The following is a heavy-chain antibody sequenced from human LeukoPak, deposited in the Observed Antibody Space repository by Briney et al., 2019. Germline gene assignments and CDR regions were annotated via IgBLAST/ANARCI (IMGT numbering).Heavy chain of an antibody. V-gene: IGHV4-59*01. D-gene: IGHD3-22*01. J-gene: IGHJ3*02. Sequence: SETLSLTCTVSGGSISSYYWSWIRQPPGKGLEWIGYIYYSGSTNYNPSLKSRVTISVDTSKNQFSLKLSSVTAADTAVYYCARAAYYYNSSGYGAFDIWGQGTMVTVSS. CDR2: IYYSGST. CDR3: ARAAYYYNSSGYGAFDI. CDR1: GGSISSYY.